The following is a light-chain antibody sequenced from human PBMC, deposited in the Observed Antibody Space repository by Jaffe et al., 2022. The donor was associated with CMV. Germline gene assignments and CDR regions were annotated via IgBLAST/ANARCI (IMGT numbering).Light chain of an antibody. CDR3: QSADIRGTSVV. V-gene: IGLV3-25*03. CDR2: EHS. J-gene: IGLJ2*01. CDR1: ALPKQY. Sequence: SYELIQPPSVSVSPGQTAKITCSGDALPKQYGYWYQQKSGQAPILVIYEHSRRPSGIPERFSGSRSGTTVTLTISGVQPEDEADYYCQSADIRGTSVVFGGGTRLTVL.